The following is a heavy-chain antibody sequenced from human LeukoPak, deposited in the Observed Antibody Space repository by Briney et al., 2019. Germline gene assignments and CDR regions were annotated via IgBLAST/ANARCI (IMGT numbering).Heavy chain of an antibody. D-gene: IGHD6-19*01. CDR2: IYSDGSRT. J-gene: IGHJ4*02. CDR1: GFTFSSFA. Sequence: GGPLRLSCAASGFTFSSFAMHWVRQAPGKGLEYLSAIYSDGSRTYYADSVKGRFTISRDNSKNTLYFEMSSLRVEDTAVYYGVKSPGSGWPVWGQGTLLTVSS. CDR3: VKSPGSGWPV. V-gene: IGHV3-64D*06.